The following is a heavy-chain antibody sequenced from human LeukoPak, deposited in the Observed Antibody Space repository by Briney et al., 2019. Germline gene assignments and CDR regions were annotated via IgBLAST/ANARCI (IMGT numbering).Heavy chain of an antibody. Sequence: PGGSLRLSCAASGFTFSSYAMSWVRQAPGKGLEWVSTISDSGGSTYYADSVTARFTISRDNSKNTLYLQMHSLRAEDTAVYYCAKTTDWYFDLWGRGTLVTVSS. D-gene: IGHD1-1*01. CDR3: AKTTDWYFDL. CDR1: GFTFSSYA. V-gene: IGHV3-23*01. CDR2: ISDSGGST. J-gene: IGHJ2*01.